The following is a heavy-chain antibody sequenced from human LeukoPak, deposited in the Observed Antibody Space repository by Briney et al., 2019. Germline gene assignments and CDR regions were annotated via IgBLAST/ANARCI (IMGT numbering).Heavy chain of an antibody. Sequence: PGGSLRLSCAASGFSFSSYAMSWVRQAPGKGLEWVSAISGSGISTYYADSVKGRFTTSRDNSKNMLYLQVNSLRAEDTAVYYCAKDVDRRQWLVPTSFDYWGQGTLVTVSS. D-gene: IGHD6-19*01. CDR3: AKDVDRRQWLVPTSFDY. CDR1: GFSFSSYA. V-gene: IGHV3-23*01. J-gene: IGHJ4*02. CDR2: ISGSGIST.